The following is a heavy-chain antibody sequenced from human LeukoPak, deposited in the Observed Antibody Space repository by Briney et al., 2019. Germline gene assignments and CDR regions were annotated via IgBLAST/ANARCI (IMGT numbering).Heavy chain of an antibody. CDR3: ARDPSDGPKAFDD. Sequence: GGSLRLSCAASAFTFSYYAMSWVRQAPGRGLKWVSAISGSGSTHYADSVKGRFTISRDNSTNTLYLLMNSLRDDDTAVYYCARDPSDGPKAFDDWGQGTLVTVSS. CDR1: AFTFSYYA. V-gene: IGHV3-23*01. CDR2: ISGSGST. J-gene: IGHJ4*02.